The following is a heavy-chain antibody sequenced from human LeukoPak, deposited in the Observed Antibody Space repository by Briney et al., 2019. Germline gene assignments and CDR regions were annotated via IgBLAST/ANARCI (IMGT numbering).Heavy chain of an antibody. V-gene: IGHV3-23*01. Sequence: GGSLRLSCAASGFTFSSYAMSWVRQAPGKGLEWVSAISGSGGSTYYADSVKGRFTISRDNSKNTLYLQMNSLRAQDTAVYYCAKDKSYYYDSGSYGLDYWGQGTLVTVSS. CDR1: GFTFSSYA. CDR2: ISGSGGST. D-gene: IGHD3-10*01. CDR3: AKDKSYYYDSGSYGLDY. J-gene: IGHJ4*02.